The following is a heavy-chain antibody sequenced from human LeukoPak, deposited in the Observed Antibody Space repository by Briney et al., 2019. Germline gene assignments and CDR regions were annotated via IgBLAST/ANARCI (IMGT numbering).Heavy chain of an antibody. CDR3: ARSRDIVVVVAATNWFDP. CDR2: IIHIFATA. Sequence: SVKVSCKASGGTFSSYAISWVRQAPGQGLEWMGGIIHIFATANYAQKFQGRVTITADESTSTAYMELSSLRSEDTAVYYCARSRDIVVVVAATNWFDPWGQGTLVTVSS. J-gene: IGHJ5*02. V-gene: IGHV1-69*13. D-gene: IGHD2-15*01. CDR1: GGTFSSYA.